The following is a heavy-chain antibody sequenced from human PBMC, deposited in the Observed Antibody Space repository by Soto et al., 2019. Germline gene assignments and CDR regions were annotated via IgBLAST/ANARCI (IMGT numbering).Heavy chain of an antibody. J-gene: IGHJ5*02. CDR2: ISATGGST. CDR1: GFNFSNYA. D-gene: IGHD7-27*01. Sequence: GGSLRLSCAASGFNFSNYAMTWVRQAPGRGLEWVSAISATGGSTYYADSVKGRFTISRDNSKNSLYLQMNSLRAEDTAVYYGARSRLTGRRWFDPWGQGTLVTVSS. CDR3: ARSRLTGRRWFDP. V-gene: IGHV3-23*01.